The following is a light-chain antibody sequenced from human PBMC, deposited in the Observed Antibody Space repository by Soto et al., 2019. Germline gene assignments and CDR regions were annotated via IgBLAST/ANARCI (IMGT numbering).Light chain of an antibody. V-gene: IGKV1-39*01. CDR1: QSVGRF. CDR2: VAS. Sequence: DIQMTQSPSSLSASVGDRVTITCRASQSVGRFLNWYQQKPGKAPTVLINVASTLRSGVPSRFSGCGSGTDFNLTINSLQPEDFATYFCQQSFAPPLTFRGGTKVELK. J-gene: IGKJ4*01. CDR3: QQSFAPPLT.